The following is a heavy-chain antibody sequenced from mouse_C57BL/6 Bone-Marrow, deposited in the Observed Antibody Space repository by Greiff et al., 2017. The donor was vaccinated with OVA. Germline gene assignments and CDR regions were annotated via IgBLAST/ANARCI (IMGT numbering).Heavy chain of an antibody. CDR1: GFTFSDYG. V-gene: IGHV5-15*01. J-gene: IGHJ2*01. CDR2: ISNLAYSI. D-gene: IGHD1-1*02. Sequence: EVKLMESGGGLVQPGGSLKLSCAASGFTFSDYGMAWVRQAPRKGPEWVAFISNLAYSIYYADTVTGRFTISREKAKITLYLEMSSLRSEDTAMYYCARCYYYGGSYDFDYWGQGTTLTVSS. CDR3: ARCYYYGGSYDFDY.